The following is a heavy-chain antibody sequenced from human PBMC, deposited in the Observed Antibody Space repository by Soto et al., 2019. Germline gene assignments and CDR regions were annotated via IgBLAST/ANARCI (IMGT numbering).Heavy chain of an antibody. D-gene: IGHD2-15*01. CDR1: GFLFRNYE. CDR2: ISTTGGHV. CDR3: AKDAGDVRDWDCRGGSCSPDGMDV. V-gene: IGHV3-48*03. Sequence: EVRLVESGGDLVKSGGSLRLSCVGSGFLFRNYEMNWVRQAPGKGLEWLAHISTTGGHVSESDSVKGRFTISRDNTKHTLYLQMNSLRTEDTGVYYCAKDAGDVRDWDCRGGSCSPDGMDVWGQGTTVTVSS. J-gene: IGHJ6*02.